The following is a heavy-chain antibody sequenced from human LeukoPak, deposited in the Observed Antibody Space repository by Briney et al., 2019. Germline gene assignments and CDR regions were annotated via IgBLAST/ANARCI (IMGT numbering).Heavy chain of an antibody. D-gene: IGHD3-22*01. CDR3: ARVKSYYYDTSDKDAFDI. V-gene: IGHV1-46*01. CDR1: GYTFTSHF. Sequence: ASVKVSCKASGYTFTSHFMHWVRQAPGQGLEWMGIINPRGGSTSYTQKFQGRVTMTRDTSTSTVYMELSSLRSEDMAVYYCARVKSYYYDTSDKDAFDIWGQGTMVTVSS. CDR2: INPRGGST. J-gene: IGHJ3*02.